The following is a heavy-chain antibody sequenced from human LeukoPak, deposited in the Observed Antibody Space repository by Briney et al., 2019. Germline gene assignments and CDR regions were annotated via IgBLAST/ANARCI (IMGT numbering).Heavy chain of an antibody. Sequence: SVKVSCKTFGGTFSSYAISWVRQAPGQGLEWMGRIIPIFGTAHYAQKFQGRVTITTDESTSTAYMELSSLRSEDTAVYYCARDRAGITMIVVVDDAFDIWGQGTMVTVSS. J-gene: IGHJ3*02. CDR1: GGTFSSYA. CDR2: IIPIFGTA. V-gene: IGHV1-69*05. CDR3: ARDRAGITMIVVVDDAFDI. D-gene: IGHD3-22*01.